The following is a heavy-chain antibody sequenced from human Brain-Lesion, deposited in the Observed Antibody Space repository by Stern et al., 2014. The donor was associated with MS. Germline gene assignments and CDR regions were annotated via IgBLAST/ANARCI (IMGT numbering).Heavy chain of an antibody. J-gene: IGHJ4*02. Sequence: QLQLQESGPGLVKPSQTLSLTCTVSGGSISSGDNYSSWIRQPPGKGPEWIGYIHYSGGTYFNPSLKSRATISADTSKNQFSLKLNSMTAADTAVYYCARVPDYGDAFFDYWGQGILVTVSS. D-gene: IGHD4-17*01. V-gene: IGHV4-30-4*01. CDR1: GGSISSGDNY. CDR3: ARVPDYGDAFFDY. CDR2: IHYSGGT.